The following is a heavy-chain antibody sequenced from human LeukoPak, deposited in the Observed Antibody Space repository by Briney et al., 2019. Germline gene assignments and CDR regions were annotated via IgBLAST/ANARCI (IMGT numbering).Heavy chain of an antibody. CDR3: ARGIMRYYGTDV. D-gene: IGHD3-16*01. J-gene: IGHJ6*04. CDR2: INSDGSST. V-gene: IGHV3-74*01. CDR1: GFTFSSYW. Sequence: GGSLRLSCAASGFTFSSYWMHWVRHAPGKGLVWVSCINSDGSSTSYADSVKGRLTISRDNAKNTLYLQMNSLRVEDTAVYYCARGIMRYYGTDVWGKGTTVTVSS.